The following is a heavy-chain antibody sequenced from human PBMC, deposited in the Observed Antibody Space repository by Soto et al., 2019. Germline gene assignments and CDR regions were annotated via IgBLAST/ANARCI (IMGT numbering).Heavy chain of an antibody. J-gene: IGHJ4*02. CDR2: ISSRSTLI. V-gene: IGHV3-48*02. D-gene: IGHD2-15*01. CDR1: GFTFSSYS. Sequence: GGSLRLSCAGSGFTFSSYSMSWVRQAPGKGQEWVSYISSRSTLIYYADSVKGRFTISRDNAKNSLYLQMNSLRDEDTAVYYCARHWDIYFDYWGRGTLVTVSS. CDR3: ARHWDIYFDY.